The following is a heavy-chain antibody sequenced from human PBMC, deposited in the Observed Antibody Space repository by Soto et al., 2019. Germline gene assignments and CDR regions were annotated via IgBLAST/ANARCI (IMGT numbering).Heavy chain of an antibody. D-gene: IGHD1-1*01. Sequence: PSETLSLTCTVSGDSVSGFYWSWIRQPPGKGLEWIGYTYYTGSTNYNPSLKSRVTISVDTSRGQVFLRLTSVTAADTAIYYCVGTGTTDDYWGRGTLVTVSS. CDR1: GDSVSGFY. V-gene: IGHV4-59*02. J-gene: IGHJ4*02. CDR3: VGTGTTDDY. CDR2: TYYTGST.